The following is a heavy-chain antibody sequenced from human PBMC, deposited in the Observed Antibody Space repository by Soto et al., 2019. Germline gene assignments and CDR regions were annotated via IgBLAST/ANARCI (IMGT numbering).Heavy chain of an antibody. Sequence: SETLSLTCTVSGGSISSSSYYWGWIRQPPGKGLEWIGSIYYSGSTYYNPSLKSRVTISVDTSKNQFSLKLSSVTAADTAVYYCARGLFLEWLLYWFDPWGQGTLVTVSS. D-gene: IGHD3-3*01. V-gene: IGHV4-39*07. CDR3: ARGLFLEWLLYWFDP. CDR2: IYYSGST. CDR1: GGSISSSSYY. J-gene: IGHJ5*02.